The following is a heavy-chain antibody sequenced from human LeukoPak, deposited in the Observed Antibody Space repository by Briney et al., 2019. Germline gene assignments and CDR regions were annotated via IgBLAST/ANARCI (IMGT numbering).Heavy chain of an antibody. Sequence: GASVKVSCKASGYTFTCYYMHWVRQAPGQGLEWMGWINPNSGGTNYAQKFQGRVTMTRDTSISTAYMELSRLRSDDTAVYYCARWLGWDIVLMVYALDYWGQGTLVTVSS. J-gene: IGHJ4*02. D-gene: IGHD2-8*01. CDR2: INPNSGGT. CDR3: ARWLGWDIVLMVYALDY. CDR1: GYTFTCYY. V-gene: IGHV1-2*02.